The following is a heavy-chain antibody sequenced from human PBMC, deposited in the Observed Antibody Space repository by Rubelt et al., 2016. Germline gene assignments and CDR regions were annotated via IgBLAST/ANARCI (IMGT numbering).Heavy chain of an antibody. CDR1: GFTFSSYA. Sequence: LEEGGGLVQPGGSLRLSCAASGFTFSSYAMSWVRQAPGKGLEWVSAISGSGGSTYYADSVKGRFTISRDNSKNRLYLQINSLRAEDTAVYYCAKFSQDCGSYHVCWFDPWGQGTLVTVSS. J-gene: IGHJ5*02. CDR3: AKFSQDCGSYHVCWFDP. V-gene: IGHV3-23*01. CDR2: ISGSGGST. D-gene: IGHD1-26*01.